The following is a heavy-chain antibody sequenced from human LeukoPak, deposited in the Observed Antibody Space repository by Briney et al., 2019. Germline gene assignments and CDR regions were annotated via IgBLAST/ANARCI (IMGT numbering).Heavy chain of an antibody. J-gene: IGHJ5*02. CDR2: IYYSGST. D-gene: IGHD2-15*01. CDR1: GGSISSYY. Sequence: SETLSLTCTVSGGSISSYYWSWIRQPPGKGLEWIGYIYYSGSTNYNPSLKSRVTISVDTSKNQFSLKLSSVTAADTAVYYCARDNRQGYCSGGSCYPPPLHNWFDPWGQGTLVTVSS. CDR3: ARDNRQGYCSGGSCYPPPLHNWFDP. V-gene: IGHV4-59*01.